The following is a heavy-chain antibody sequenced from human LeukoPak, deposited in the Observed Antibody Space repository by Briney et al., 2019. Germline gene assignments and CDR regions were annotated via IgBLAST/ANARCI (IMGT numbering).Heavy chain of an antibody. CDR2: ISGSGDST. CDR3: TRKGSQWDFLVDY. V-gene: IGHV3-23*01. J-gene: IGHJ4*02. CDR1: GFTFSNYG. D-gene: IGHD2/OR15-2a*01. Sequence: GGSLRLSCAASGFTFSNYGLSWVRQAPGKGLEWVSTISGSGDSTYYADSMKGRFTISRDNSENSLYLQMDSLTAEDTAVYYCTRKGSQWDFLVDYWGQGTRVAVSP.